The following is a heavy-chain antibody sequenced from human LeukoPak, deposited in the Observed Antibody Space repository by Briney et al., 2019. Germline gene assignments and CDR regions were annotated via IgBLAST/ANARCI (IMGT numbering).Heavy chain of an antibody. CDR3: AKGTYSSGWTHFDY. J-gene: IGHJ4*02. V-gene: IGHV3-23*01. CDR2: ISGSGGST. CDR1: GSTFSSYA. Sequence: GGSLRLSCAASGSTFSSYAMSWVRQAPGKGLEWVSAISGSGGSTYYADSVKGRFTISRDNSKNTLYLQMNSLRAEDTAVYYCAKGTYSSGWTHFDYWGQGTLVTVSS. D-gene: IGHD6-19*01.